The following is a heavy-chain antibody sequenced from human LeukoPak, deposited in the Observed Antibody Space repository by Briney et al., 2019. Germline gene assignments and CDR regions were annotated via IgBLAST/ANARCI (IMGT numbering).Heavy chain of an antibody. CDR3: AREWELATTGNYYYHYGMDV. V-gene: IGHV1-2*02. CDR1: GYTFTGYY. Sequence: ASVKVSCKASGYTFTGYYMHWVRQAPGQGLEWMGWINPNSGGTNYAQKFQGRVTMTRDTSISTAYMELSRLRSDDTAVYYCAREWELATTGNYYYHYGMDVWGQGTTVTVSS. D-gene: IGHD1-26*01. CDR2: INPNSGGT. J-gene: IGHJ6*02.